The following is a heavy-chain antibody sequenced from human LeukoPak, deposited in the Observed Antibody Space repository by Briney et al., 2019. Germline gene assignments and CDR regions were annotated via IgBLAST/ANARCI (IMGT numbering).Heavy chain of an antibody. CDR3: ARESFRFGELFYGMDV. CDR2: IKQDGSEK. J-gene: IGHJ6*02. D-gene: IGHD3-10*01. V-gene: IGHV3-7*01. Sequence: GGSLRLSCAASGFTFSSYWMSWVRQAPGKGLEWVANIKQDGSEKYYVDSVKGRFTISRDNAKNSLYLQMNSLRAEDTAVYYCARESFRFGELFYGMDVWGQGTTVTVSS. CDR1: GFTFSSYW.